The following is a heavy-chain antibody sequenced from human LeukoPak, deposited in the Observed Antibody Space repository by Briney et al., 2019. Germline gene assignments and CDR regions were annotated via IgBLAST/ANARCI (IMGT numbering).Heavy chain of an antibody. D-gene: IGHD3-10*01. V-gene: IGHV4-4*07. CDR2: ISNSGST. Sequence: SETLSLTCTVSGDSISSYYWGWIRQSPGKGLEWIGSISNSGSTHYNPSLKSRVNISIDTSKNQFSLKLNSVTAADTAVFYCAKDRGYGSGTFSRNNWFDPWGQGTLVIVSS. J-gene: IGHJ5*02. CDR3: AKDRGYGSGTFSRNNWFDP. CDR1: GDSISSYY.